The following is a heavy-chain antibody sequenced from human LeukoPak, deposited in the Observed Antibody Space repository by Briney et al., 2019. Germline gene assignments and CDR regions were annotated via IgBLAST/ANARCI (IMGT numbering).Heavy chain of an antibody. Sequence: PGGSLRLSCAASGFTFSNAWMSWVRQALGKGLEWVGRIKSKTDGGTTDYAAPVKGRFTISRDDSKNTLYLQMNSLKTEDTAVYYCTTRYSSSWYYFDYWGQGTLVTVSS. D-gene: IGHD6-13*01. V-gene: IGHV3-15*01. CDR2: IKSKTDGGTT. CDR1: GFTFSNAW. J-gene: IGHJ4*02. CDR3: TTRYSSSWYYFDY.